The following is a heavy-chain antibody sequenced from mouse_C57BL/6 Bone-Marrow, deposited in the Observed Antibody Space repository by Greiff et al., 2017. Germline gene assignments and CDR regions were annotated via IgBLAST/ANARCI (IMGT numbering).Heavy chain of an antibody. CDR3: ARILTVVATYYAMDY. Sequence: QVTLKESGPGILQPSQTLSLTCSFSGFSLSTFGMGVGWIRQPSGKGLEWLAHIWWDDDKYYNPALKSWLTISKDTSKNQVFLKIANVDTADTATYYCARILTVVATYYAMDYWGQGTSVTVSS. CDR1: GFSLSTFGMG. J-gene: IGHJ4*01. D-gene: IGHD1-1*01. CDR2: IWWDDDK. V-gene: IGHV8-8*01.